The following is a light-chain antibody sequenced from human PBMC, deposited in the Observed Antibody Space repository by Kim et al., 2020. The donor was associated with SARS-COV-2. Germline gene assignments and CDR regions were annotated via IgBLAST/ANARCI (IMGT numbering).Light chain of an antibody. CDR3: NSRDDITNHFV. J-gene: IGLJ2*01. V-gene: IGLV3-19*01. CDR1: SIKSYY. Sequence: MARTARGTCEGNSIKSYYAGRNQQQPGQAPLLVILRNNNRPPGIPDRFAGSSSGNTASLTITGAQAEDEADYYYNSRDDITNHFVFAGGTQLTVL. CDR2: RNN.